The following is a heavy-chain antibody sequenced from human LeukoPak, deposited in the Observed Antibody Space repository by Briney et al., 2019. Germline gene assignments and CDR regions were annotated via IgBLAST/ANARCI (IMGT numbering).Heavy chain of an antibody. J-gene: IGHJ4*02. CDR1: GFTSGRYT. CDR2: IMTASGTI. CDR3: ARVKETTVTTMDY. V-gene: IGHV3-48*01. D-gene: IGHD4-17*01. Sequence: GGSLRPSCSASGFTSGRYTMNWVRQAPGKGLGGVSYIMTASGTIYYADSVKGRFTISRDNAKKSLFLQMNNLRAEDTALYYCARVKETTVTTMDYWGQGTVVTVSS.